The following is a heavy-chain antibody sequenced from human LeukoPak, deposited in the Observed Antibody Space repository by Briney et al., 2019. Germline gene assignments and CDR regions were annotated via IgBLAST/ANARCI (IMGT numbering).Heavy chain of an antibody. Sequence: SETLSLTCTVSGGSISSYYWSWIRLPPGKGLEWIGYIYYSGSTNYNPSLKSRVTISVDTSKNQFSLKLSSVTAADTAVYYCARASSSSRDYYGMDVWGQGTTVTVSS. CDR2: IYYSGST. J-gene: IGHJ6*02. V-gene: IGHV4-59*01. D-gene: IGHD6-13*01. CDR1: GGSISSYY. CDR3: ARASSSSRDYYGMDV.